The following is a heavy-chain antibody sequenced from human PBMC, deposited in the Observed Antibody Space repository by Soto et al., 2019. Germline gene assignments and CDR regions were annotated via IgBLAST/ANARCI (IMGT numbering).Heavy chain of an antibody. CDR3: ARDKKVGERGYSGYDPIAVAENYYYYGMDV. Sequence: PGGSLRLSCAASGFTFSSYSMNWVRQAPGKGLEWVSSTSSSSSYIYYADSVKGRFTISRDNAKNSLYLQMNSLRAEDTAVYYCARDKKVGERGYSGYDPIAVAENYYYYGMDVWGQGTTVTVSS. V-gene: IGHV3-21*01. CDR2: TSSSSSYI. J-gene: IGHJ6*02. CDR1: GFTFSSYS. D-gene: IGHD5-12*01.